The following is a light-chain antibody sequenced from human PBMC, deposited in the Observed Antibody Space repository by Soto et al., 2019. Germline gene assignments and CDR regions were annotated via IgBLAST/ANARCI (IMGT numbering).Light chain of an antibody. V-gene: IGLV1-40*01. J-gene: IGLJ2*01. CDR1: SSNIGAGYD. CDR3: QSYDSSLSGSVV. CDR2: GNS. Sequence: QTVVTQPPSVSGAPGQRVTISCTGSSSNIGAGYDVHWYQQLPGTAPKLLIYGNSNRPSGIPDRFSGCKSGTSASLAITGLQAEDEADYYCQSYDSSLSGSVVFGGGTKLTVL.